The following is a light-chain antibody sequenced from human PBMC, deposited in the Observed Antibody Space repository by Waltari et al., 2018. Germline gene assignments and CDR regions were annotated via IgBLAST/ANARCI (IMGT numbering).Light chain of an antibody. V-gene: IGKV1-39*01. Sequence: DIQMTQSPSYLSASVGDTVTITCRASQSINNYLTWYQQKPGKAPILLIYATYTLQSGVPSRFSCSGSGTDFTLTISNLQPEDFATYYCQQSYSLLRLTFGGGTKVDIK. CDR2: ATY. J-gene: IGKJ4*01. CDR3: QQSYSLLRLT. CDR1: QSINNY.